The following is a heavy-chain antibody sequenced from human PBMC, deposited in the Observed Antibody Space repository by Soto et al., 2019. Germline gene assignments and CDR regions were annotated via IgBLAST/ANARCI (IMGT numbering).Heavy chain of an antibody. CDR2: IYYSGST. Sequence: SETLSLTCTVSGGSISSYYWSWIRQPPGKGLEWIGYIYYSGSTNYNPSLKSRVTISVDTSKNQFSLKLSSVTAADTAVYYCARLILSGVQYYFDYWGQGTLVTVSS. D-gene: IGHD2-15*01. CDR3: ARLILSGVQYYFDY. V-gene: IGHV4-59*01. J-gene: IGHJ4*02. CDR1: GGSISSYY.